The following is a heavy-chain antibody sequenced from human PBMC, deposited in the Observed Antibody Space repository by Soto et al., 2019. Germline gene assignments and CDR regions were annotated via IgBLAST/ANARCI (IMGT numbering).Heavy chain of an antibody. CDR2: ISAYNGNT. D-gene: IGHD3-22*01. J-gene: IGHJ2*01. Sequence: QVQLVQSGAEVKKPGASVKVSCKASGYTFTSYGITWVRQAPGQGLEWMGWISAYNGNTNYAQKLQGRVTITTDTSPSPAYMELRSLRSDDTAVYYCARWGYDSRVYYTGYFDLWGRGTLVTVSS. CDR3: ARWGYDSRVYYTGYFDL. V-gene: IGHV1-18*01. CDR1: GYTFTSYG.